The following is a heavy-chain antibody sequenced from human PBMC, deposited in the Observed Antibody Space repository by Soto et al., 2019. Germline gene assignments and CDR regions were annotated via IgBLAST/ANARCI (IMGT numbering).Heavy chain of an antibody. Sequence: SETLSLTCTVSGGSIRGYYWIWIRQPPGKGLEWIWYVHYSGSTAYIPSLRSRVTISLDTSKSQFSLNLRSVTAADTAVYYCARGSSWYSGGWFDPWGQGTLVTVSS. D-gene: IGHD6-13*01. J-gene: IGHJ5*02. CDR1: GGSIRGYY. V-gene: IGHV4-59*08. CDR2: VHYSGST. CDR3: ARGSSWYSGGWFDP.